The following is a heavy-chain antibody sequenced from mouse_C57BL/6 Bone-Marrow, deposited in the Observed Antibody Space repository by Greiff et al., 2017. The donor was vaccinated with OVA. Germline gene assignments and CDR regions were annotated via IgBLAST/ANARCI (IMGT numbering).Heavy chain of an antibody. J-gene: IGHJ4*01. Sequence: EVKLMESGPGLVKPSQSLSLTCYVTGYSFTSGYYWNWIRQFPGNKLEWMGYISYDGSNNYNPSFKNRISITRYTSKNQFFLKLKSVTTEDTATYDCAREYDYDGYYAMDYWGQGTSVTVSS. D-gene: IGHD2-4*01. CDR3: AREYDYDGYYAMDY. CDR2: ISYDGSN. CDR1: GYSFTSGYY. V-gene: IGHV3-6*01.